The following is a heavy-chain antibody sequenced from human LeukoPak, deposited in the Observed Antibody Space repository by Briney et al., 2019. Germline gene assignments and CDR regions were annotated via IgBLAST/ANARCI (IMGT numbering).Heavy chain of an antibody. D-gene: IGHD5-18*01. Sequence: PGGSLRLSCAASGFTSSSYAMSWVRQAPGKGLEWVSAISGSGGSTYYADSVKGRFTISRDNSKNTLYLQMNSLRAEDTAVYYCAKGRLGGYSYGPSLGYWGQGTLVTVSS. CDR1: GFTSSSYA. CDR2: ISGSGGST. V-gene: IGHV3-23*01. J-gene: IGHJ4*02. CDR3: AKGRLGGYSYGPSLGY.